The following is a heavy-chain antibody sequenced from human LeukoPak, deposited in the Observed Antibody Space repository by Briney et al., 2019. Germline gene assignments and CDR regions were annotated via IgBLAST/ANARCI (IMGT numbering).Heavy chain of an antibody. J-gene: IGHJ6*03. Sequence: ETLSLTCTVSGGSISSYYWSWIRQPPGKGLEWVSYISSSSSTIYYADSVKGRFTISRDNAKNSLYLQMNSLRAEDTAVYYCARVSRYDFWSGYYSYYYYYMDVWGKGTTVTVSS. CDR3: ARVSRYDFWSGYYSYYYYYMDV. CDR2: ISSSSSTI. D-gene: IGHD3-3*01. CDR1: GGSISSYY. V-gene: IGHV3-48*01.